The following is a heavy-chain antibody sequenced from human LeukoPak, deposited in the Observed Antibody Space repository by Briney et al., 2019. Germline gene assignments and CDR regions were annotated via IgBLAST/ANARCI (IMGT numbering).Heavy chain of an antibody. J-gene: IGHJ4*02. CDR3: ARLGGSYYGLDY. Sequence: SETLSLTCAVDGGSFSGYYWSWIRQPPGKGLEWIGKVNHSGSTNYNPSLKSRVTISVDTSKNQFSLKLSSVTAADTAVYYCARLGGSYYGLDYWGQGTLVTVPS. V-gene: IGHV4-34*01. D-gene: IGHD1-26*01. CDR2: VNHSGST. CDR1: GGSFSGYY.